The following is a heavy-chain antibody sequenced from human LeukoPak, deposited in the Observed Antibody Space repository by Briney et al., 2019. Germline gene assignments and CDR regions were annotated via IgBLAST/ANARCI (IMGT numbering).Heavy chain of an antibody. CDR3: ARWTVDPPSKVVSYGMDV. D-gene: IGHD2-2*01. CDR2: IYTSGST. J-gene: IGHJ6*02. CDR1: GGSISSGSYY. V-gene: IGHV4-61*02. Sequence: PSQTLSLTCTVSGGSISSGSYYWSWIRQPAGKGLEWIGRIYTSGSTNYNPSLKSRVTISVDTSKSQFSLKLSSVTAADTAVYYCARWTVDPPSKVVSYGMDVWGQGTTVTVSS.